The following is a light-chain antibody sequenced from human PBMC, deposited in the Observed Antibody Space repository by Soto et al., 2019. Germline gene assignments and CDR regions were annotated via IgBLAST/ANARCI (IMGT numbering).Light chain of an antibody. CDR3: QHYNSYSEA. J-gene: IGKJ1*01. V-gene: IGKV1-5*01. CDR1: QSISSW. Sequence: DIQLTQSPSILSASVVYRVTITCPASQSISSWLAWYQQKPGKAPKLLIYDASSLESGVPSRFSGSGSGTEFTLTISSLQPDDFATYYCQHYNSYSEAFGQGPKVDI. CDR2: DAS.